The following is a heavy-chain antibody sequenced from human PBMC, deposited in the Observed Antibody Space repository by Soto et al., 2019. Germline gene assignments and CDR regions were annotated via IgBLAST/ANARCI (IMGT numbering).Heavy chain of an antibody. V-gene: IGHV4-39*01. CDR3: AGQRTTVVTQAYFDH. J-gene: IGHJ4*02. D-gene: IGHD2-21*02. Sequence: PSETLSLTCIVSGESISSSSYYWGWIRQPPGKGLEWIGSIYYSGRTYYNPSFKSRVTISIDTSKNQFSLKLRSVTATDTAVYYCAGQRTTVVTQAYFDHWGQGALVTVYS. CDR2: IYYSGRT. CDR1: GESISSSSYY.